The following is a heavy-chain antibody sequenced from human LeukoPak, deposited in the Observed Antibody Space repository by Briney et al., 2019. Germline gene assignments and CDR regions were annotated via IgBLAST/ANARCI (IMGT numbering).Heavy chain of an antibody. D-gene: IGHD1-26*01. V-gene: IGHV3-7*01. CDR3: ARPYSGRLLGAFDI. CDR2: IKQDGSEK. J-gene: IGHJ3*02. Sequence: GGSLRLSCAASGFTFSSYWMSWVRQAPGKGLEWVASIKQDGSEKYYVDSVKGRFTISRDNAKNSLYLQMNSLRAEDTAVYYCARPYSGRLLGAFDIWGQGTMVTVSS. CDR1: GFTFSSYW.